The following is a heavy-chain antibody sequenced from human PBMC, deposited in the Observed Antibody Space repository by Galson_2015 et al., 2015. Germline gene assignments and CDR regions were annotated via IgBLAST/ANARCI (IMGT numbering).Heavy chain of an antibody. CDR2: ISSSSSYI. D-gene: IGHD4-17*01. V-gene: IGHV3-21*01. J-gene: IGHJ6*02. CDR1: GFTFSSYR. Sequence: SLRLSCAASGFTFSSYRMNWVRQAPGKGLEWVSSISSSSSYIYYADSVKGRFTISRDNAKNSLYLQMNSPRAEDTAVYYCAREYYGDYGYYYYGMDVWGQGTTVTVSS. CDR3: AREYYGDYGYYYYGMDV.